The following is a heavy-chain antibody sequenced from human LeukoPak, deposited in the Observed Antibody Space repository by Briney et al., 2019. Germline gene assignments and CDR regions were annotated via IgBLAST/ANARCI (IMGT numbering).Heavy chain of an antibody. CDR2: ISAGGDYI. J-gene: IGHJ2*01. CDR1: GFTFSSHG. Sequence: PGGSLRLSCAVSGFTFSSHGMSWVRQAVRQAPGKGLEWVSSISAGGDYIYYADAVKGRFTIPRDNSKNTLYLQMNSLRAEDTAVYYCAKIGVIGNWYFDIWGRGTLVTVSS. D-gene: IGHD2-15*01. CDR3: AKIGVIGNWYFDI. V-gene: IGHV3-23*01.